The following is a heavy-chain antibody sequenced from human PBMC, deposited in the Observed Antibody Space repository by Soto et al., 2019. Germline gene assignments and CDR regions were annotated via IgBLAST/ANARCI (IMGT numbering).Heavy chain of an antibody. CDR2: INPSGGST. J-gene: IGHJ4*02. D-gene: IGHD3-10*01. CDR1: GYTFTSYY. V-gene: IGHV1-46*01. CDR3: ARGEGSGPTGY. Sequence: QVQLVQSGAEVKKPGASVKVSCKASGYTFTSYYMHWVRQAPGQGLEWMGIINPSGGSTSYAQKFQGRVTRTRDTSTSTVYMELSSLRSEDTAVYSCARGEGSGPTGYWGQGTLVTVSS.